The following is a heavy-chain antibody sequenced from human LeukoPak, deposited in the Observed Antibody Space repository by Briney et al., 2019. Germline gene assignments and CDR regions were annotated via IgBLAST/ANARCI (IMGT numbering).Heavy chain of an antibody. V-gene: IGHV4-59*01. D-gene: IGHD5-18*01. CDR1: GGSISSYY. CDR3: ARLAGGYSYVKDY. Sequence: SETLSLTCTVSGGSISSYYWNWIRQPPGKGLEWIGYIYYSGSTNYNPSLKSRVTISVDTSKNQFSLKLSSVTAADTAVYYCARLAGGYSYVKDYWGQGTLVTVSS. CDR2: IYYSGST. J-gene: IGHJ4*02.